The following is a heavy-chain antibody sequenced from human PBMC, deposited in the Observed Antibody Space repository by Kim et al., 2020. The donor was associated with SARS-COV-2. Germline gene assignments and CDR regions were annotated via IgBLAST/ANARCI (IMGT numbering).Heavy chain of an antibody. CDR3: ARAANPYEFWSGNI. J-gene: IGHJ3*02. Sequence: DSVKGAFTISRDNSKNTLYLQMNSLRAEDTAVYYCARAANPYEFWSGNIWGQGTMVTVSS. D-gene: IGHD3-3*01. V-gene: IGHV3-30*07.